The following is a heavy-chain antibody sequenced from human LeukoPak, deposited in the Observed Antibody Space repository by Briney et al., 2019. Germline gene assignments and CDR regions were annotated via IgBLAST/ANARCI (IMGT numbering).Heavy chain of an antibody. CDR1: GFTFSSYE. CDR3: ARDQYYYDSSGYYYHPDY. D-gene: IGHD3-22*01. V-gene: IGHV3-48*03. CDR2: ISSSGSTI. J-gene: IGHJ4*02. Sequence: GGSLRLSCAASGFTFSSYEMNWVRQAPGKGLEWVSYISSSGSTIYYADSVKGRFTISRVNAKNSLYLQMNSLRAEDTAVYYCARDQYYYDSSGYYYHPDYWGQGTLVTVSS.